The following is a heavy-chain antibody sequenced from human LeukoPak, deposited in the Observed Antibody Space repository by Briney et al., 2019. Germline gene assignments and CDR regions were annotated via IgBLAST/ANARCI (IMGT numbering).Heavy chain of an antibody. J-gene: IGHJ4*02. CDR1: GGTFSSYA. V-gene: IGHV1-69*05. Sequence: SVKVSCKASGGTFSSYAISWVRQAPGQGLEWMGRIIPIFGTANYAQKFQGRVTITTDESTSTAYMELSSLRSEDTTVYYCARPSSGWYGVFDYWGQGTLVTVSS. CDR2: IIPIFGTA. CDR3: ARPSSGWYGVFDY. D-gene: IGHD6-19*01.